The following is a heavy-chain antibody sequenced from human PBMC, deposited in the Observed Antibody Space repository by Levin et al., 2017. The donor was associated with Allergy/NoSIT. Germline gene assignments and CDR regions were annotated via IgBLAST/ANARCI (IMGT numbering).Heavy chain of an antibody. Sequence: ASVKVSCKPSGYTFTTYDISWVRQATGQGLEWMGWMNPNRGNTDYAQKFQGRVTMTKNTSISTVYMELSSLRSDDTAIYYCARGGGGFFDYWGQGTLVTVSS. CDR1: GYTFTTYD. D-gene: IGHD3-16*01. CDR2: MNPNRGNT. V-gene: IGHV1-8*01. J-gene: IGHJ4*02. CDR3: ARGGGGFFDY.